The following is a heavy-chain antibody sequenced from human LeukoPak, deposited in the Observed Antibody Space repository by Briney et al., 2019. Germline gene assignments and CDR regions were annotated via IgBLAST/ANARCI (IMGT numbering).Heavy chain of an antibody. CDR1: GGSISSYY. Sequence: SETLSLTCTVSGGSISSYYWSWNRQPPGKGLELIGYIFYSGSTNYNPSLKSRVTISVDTSKNQFSLKLSSVTAADTAVYYCARARGGTMVRGVMIPNAFDIWGQGTMVTVSS. V-gene: IGHV4-59*01. CDR2: IFYSGST. CDR3: ARARGGTMVRGVMIPNAFDI. D-gene: IGHD3-10*01. J-gene: IGHJ3*02.